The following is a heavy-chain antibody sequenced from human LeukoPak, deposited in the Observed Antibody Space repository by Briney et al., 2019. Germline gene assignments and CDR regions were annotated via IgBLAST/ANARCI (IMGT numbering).Heavy chain of an antibody. CDR2: ISSDGSNK. D-gene: IGHD5-24*01. J-gene: IGHJ4*02. CDR1: KFTFNNYA. V-gene: IGHV3-30*09. Sequence: GRSLRLSCAASKFTFNNYAMHWVRQAPGKGLEWVSIISSDGSNKYYADSVKGRFAISRDNSNNTLFLQMNSLRAEDTAVYYCARRSRDGWYFDYWGQGTLVTVSS. CDR3: ARRSRDGWYFDY.